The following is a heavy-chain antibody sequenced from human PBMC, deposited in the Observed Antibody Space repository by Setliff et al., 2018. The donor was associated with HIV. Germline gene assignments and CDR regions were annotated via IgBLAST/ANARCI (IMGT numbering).Heavy chain of an antibody. Sequence: ASVKVSCKVSGYTLTELSMHWVRQAPGKGLEWMGGFDPEDGNTGYAQKFHGRLTMTRDTSRGTAHMELRSLRSDDTAVYFCARGYASGSGSYYYDYWGQGTLVTVSS. CDR1: GYTLTELS. CDR2: FDPEDGNT. J-gene: IGHJ4*02. CDR3: ARGYASGSGSYYYDY. D-gene: IGHD2-15*01. V-gene: IGHV1-24*01.